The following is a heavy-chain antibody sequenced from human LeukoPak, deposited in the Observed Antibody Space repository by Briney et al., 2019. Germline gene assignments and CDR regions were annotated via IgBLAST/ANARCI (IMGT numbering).Heavy chain of an antibody. Sequence: ETLSLTCTVSGGSISSGGYYWSWIRQHPGKGLEWVSSITSSSSSMYSADSVKGRLTISRDNAKNSLYLQMNSLRAEDTAVYYCARDLAWGGYWGQGTLVTISS. CDR2: ITSSSSSM. V-gene: IGHV3-21*01. CDR3: ARDLAWGGY. D-gene: IGHD7-27*01. J-gene: IGHJ4*02. CDR1: GGSISSGGYY.